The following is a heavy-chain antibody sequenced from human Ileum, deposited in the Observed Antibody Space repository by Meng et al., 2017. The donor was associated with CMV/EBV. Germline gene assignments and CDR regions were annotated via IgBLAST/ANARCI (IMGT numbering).Heavy chain of an antibody. CDR1: GGSISNYY. CDR3: ARNYGSGNWNFFHY. Sequence: QAQLQESRPGLVKTSETLSLTCYVPGGSISNYYWSWIRQPAGKGLEWIAHIYTSGTTNYNPSLKSRVTMSVDTSRNQFSLKLTSVTAADTAIYYCARNYGSGNWNFFHYWGQGTLVTVSS. D-gene: IGHD3-10*01. V-gene: IGHV4-4*07. CDR2: IYTSGTT. J-gene: IGHJ4*02.